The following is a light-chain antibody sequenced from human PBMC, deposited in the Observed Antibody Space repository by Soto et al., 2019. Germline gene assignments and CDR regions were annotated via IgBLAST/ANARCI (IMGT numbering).Light chain of an antibody. Sequence: QSALTQPASVSGSPGQSITISCTGTSSDIGRYKYVSWYQQEPGKAPKVMIYDVSNRPSGISNRFSGSKSGNTAYLIISGLQAEDEADYYCCSYTTTSAYVFGTGTKLTVL. CDR3: CSYTTTSAYV. CDR1: SSDIGRYKY. V-gene: IGLV2-14*01. CDR2: DVS. J-gene: IGLJ1*01.